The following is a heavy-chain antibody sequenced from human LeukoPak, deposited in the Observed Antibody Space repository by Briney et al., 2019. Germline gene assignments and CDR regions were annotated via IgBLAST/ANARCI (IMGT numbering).Heavy chain of an antibody. D-gene: IGHD3-10*01. V-gene: IGHV4-39*01. Sequence: SETLSLTCTVSGGSISSSTYYWGWIRQPPGKGLEWIGSIYYSGSTYYNPSLKSRVTISVDTSKNQFSLKLSSVTAADTAVYYCARVVVRGVLFDYWGQGTLVTVSS. CDR1: GGSISSSTYY. CDR3: ARVVVRGVLFDY. CDR2: IYYSGST. J-gene: IGHJ4*02.